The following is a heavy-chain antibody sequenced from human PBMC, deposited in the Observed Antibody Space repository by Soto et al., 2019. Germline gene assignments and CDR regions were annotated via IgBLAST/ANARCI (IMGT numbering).Heavy chain of an antibody. J-gene: IGHJ6*01. CDR2: TYYRSKWYN. CDR3: ARDRGTIVVVVIYSYYCGMNV. CDR1: GDSVSSNSAA. V-gene: IGHV6-1*01. D-gene: IGHD3-3*01. Sequence: SQTLSLTCAISGDSVSSNSAAWNWIRQSPSRGLEWLGRTYYRSKWYNDYAVSVKSRITINPDTSKNQFSLQLNSVTPEDTAVYYCARDRGTIVVVVIYSYYCGMNVWGQGTTVPVSS.